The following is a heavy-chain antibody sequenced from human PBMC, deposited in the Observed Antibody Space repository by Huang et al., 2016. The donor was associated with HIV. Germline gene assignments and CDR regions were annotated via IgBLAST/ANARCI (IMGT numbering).Heavy chain of an antibody. Sequence: EVQLVESGGGLVQPGGSLRLTCAVSGFTFSDCNMNWVRQAPGKGLEWVSYVSSSGGSIYYTDSVKGRLTITRDNAENLLYLQMDSLRAEDTAVYYCARALWDNYMTKYYFDYWGQGTLVTVSS. D-gene: IGHD3-10*01. J-gene: IGHJ4*02. CDR2: VSSSGGSI. CDR1: GFTFSDCN. CDR3: ARALWDNYMTKYYFDY. V-gene: IGHV3-48*01.